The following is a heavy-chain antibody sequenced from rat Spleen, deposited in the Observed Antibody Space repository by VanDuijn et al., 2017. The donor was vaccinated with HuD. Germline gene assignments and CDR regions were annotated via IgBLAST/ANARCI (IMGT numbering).Heavy chain of an antibody. V-gene: IGHV2-30*01. CDR3: TRSNWDLPYWNFDF. CDR2: IWGDGST. D-gene: IGHD5-1*01. Sequence: QVQLKESGPGLVQPSQTLSLTCTVSGFSLTSYNVHWVRQPTGKGLEWMGGIWGDGSTDYNSPLKSRLSISRDTSKSQVFLKMNSLQTDDTAIYFCTRSNWDLPYWNFDFWGPGTMVTVSS. J-gene: IGHJ1*01. CDR1: GFSLTSYN.